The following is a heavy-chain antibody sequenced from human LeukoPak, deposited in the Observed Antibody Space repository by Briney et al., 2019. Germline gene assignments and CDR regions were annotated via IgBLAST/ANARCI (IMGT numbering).Heavy chain of an antibody. CDR2: ISSSSSTI. J-gene: IGHJ4*02. V-gene: IGHV3-48*02. D-gene: IGHD3-22*01. CDR1: GFTFSSYG. CDR3: AGKRSYYYDSSGTFDY. Sequence: GGSLRLSCAASGFTFSSYGMHWVRQAPGKGLEWVSYISSSSSTIYYADSVKGRFTISRDNAKNSLYLQMNSLRDEDTAVYYCAGKRSYYYDSSGTFDYWGQGTLVTVSS.